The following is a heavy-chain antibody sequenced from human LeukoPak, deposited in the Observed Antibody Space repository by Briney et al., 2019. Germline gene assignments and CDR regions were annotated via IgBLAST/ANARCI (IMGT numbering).Heavy chain of an antibody. D-gene: IGHD1-26*01. V-gene: IGHV4-59*10. CDR3: ARSVSGSYWTFDY. CDR2: IYTSGST. CDR1: GGSFSSYY. Sequence: SETLSLTCAVYGGSFSSYYWSWIRQPAGKGLEWIGRIYTSGSTDYNPSLKSRVTMSVDTSKNQFSLKLSSVTAADTAVYYCARSVSGSYWTFDYWGQGTLVTVSS. J-gene: IGHJ4*02.